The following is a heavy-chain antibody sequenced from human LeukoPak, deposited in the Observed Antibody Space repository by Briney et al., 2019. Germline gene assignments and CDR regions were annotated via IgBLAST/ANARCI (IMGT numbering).Heavy chain of an antibody. Sequence: GGSLRLSCAASGFTFSSYDMNWVRQAPGKGLEWLAYISGSGSDIYYADSVKGRFTISRDNAKNSLYLQMNSLRPDDTALYYCSTDPRLLIYWGHGTLVTVSS. D-gene: IGHD2-8*01. CDR1: GFTFSSYD. J-gene: IGHJ4*01. CDR3: STDPRLLIY. V-gene: IGHV3-21*05. CDR2: ISGSGSDI.